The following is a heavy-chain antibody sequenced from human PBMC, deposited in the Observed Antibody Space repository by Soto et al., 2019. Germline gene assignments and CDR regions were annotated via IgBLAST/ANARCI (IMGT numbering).Heavy chain of an antibody. CDR2: ISGSGGST. J-gene: IGHJ6*03. Sequence: GGSLRLSCAASGFTFSSYAMSWVRQAPGKGLEWVSAISGSGGSTYYADSVKGRFTISRDNSKNTLYLQMNSLRAEDTAVYYCAKDLLYYDFWSGYYKATSYYYYYMDVWGKGTTVTVFS. CDR3: AKDLLYYDFWSGYYKATSYYYYYMDV. V-gene: IGHV3-23*01. CDR1: GFTFSSYA. D-gene: IGHD3-3*01.